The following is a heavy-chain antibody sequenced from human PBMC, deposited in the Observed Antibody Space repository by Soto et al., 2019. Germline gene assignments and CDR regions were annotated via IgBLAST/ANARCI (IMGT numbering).Heavy chain of an antibody. CDR3: ARQLGHCGTTKCDIWFDP. CDR2: IYYSGTT. Sequence: QVQLQESGPGLVKPSQTLSLTCTVSGGSISSGDYYWSWIRQPPGKGLEWIGYIYYSGTTYYNPSLMSRVTIAVDTSKNQYSLKLRSVTAADTAVYHCARQLGHCGTTKCDIWFDPWGQGTLVTVSS. D-gene: IGHD2-2*01. V-gene: IGHV4-30-4*01. CDR1: GGSISSGDYY. J-gene: IGHJ5*02.